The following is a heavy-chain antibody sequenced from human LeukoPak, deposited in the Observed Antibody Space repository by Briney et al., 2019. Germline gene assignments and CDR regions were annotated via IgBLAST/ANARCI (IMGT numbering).Heavy chain of an antibody. CDR1: GGSFSGYY. CDR3: ARGKSRGYYDSSGYFQY. J-gene: IGHJ1*01. CDR2: INHSGST. Sequence: SETLSLTCAVYGGSFSGYYWRWIRQPPGKGLEWIGEINHSGSTNYNPSLKSRVTISVDTSKNQFSLKLSSVTAADTAVYYCARGKSRGYYDSSGYFQYWGQGTLVTVSS. V-gene: IGHV4-34*01. D-gene: IGHD3-22*01.